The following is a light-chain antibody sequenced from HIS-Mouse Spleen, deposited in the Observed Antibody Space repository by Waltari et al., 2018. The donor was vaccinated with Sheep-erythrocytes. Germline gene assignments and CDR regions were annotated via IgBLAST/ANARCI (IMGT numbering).Light chain of an antibody. V-gene: IGLV2-11*01. CDR1: SSDVGGYNY. Sequence: QSALTQPRSVSGSPGQSVTISCTGTSSDVGGYNYVSWYQQHPGQAPKLMIYDVSKRPSGFPVRCSGSKSGDTASLTISGLQAEDEADYYCCSYAGSYNHVFATGTKVTVL. CDR3: CSYAGSYNHV. CDR2: DVS. J-gene: IGLJ1*01.